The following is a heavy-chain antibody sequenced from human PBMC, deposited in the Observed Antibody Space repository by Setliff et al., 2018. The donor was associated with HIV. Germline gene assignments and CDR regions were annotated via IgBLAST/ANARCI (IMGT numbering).Heavy chain of an antibody. CDR3: ARAPGPYGDYNWFDP. J-gene: IGHJ5*02. CDR1: GGSISSGDYY. CDR2: IYDSEST. V-gene: IGHV4-30-4*08. D-gene: IGHD4-17*01. Sequence: PSETLSLTCTVSGGSISSGDYYWSWIRQPPGKGLEWIGNIYDSESTYYNPSLTSRVTISVDTSKNHFSLKLNSVTAADTAVYYCARAPGPYGDYNWFDPWGQGALVTVSS.